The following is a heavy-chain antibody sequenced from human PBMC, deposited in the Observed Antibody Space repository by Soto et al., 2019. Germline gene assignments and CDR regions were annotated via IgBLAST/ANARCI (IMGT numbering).Heavy chain of an antibody. CDR1: GGSISSSNW. CDR2: IYHSGST. CDR3: ASYVDTAMVTSVDFDY. Sequence: SETLSLTCAVSGGSISSSNWWSWVRQPPGKGLEWIGEIYHSGSTNYNPSLKSRVTISVDKSKDQFSLKLSSVTAADTAVYYCASYVDTAMVTSVDFDYWGQGTLVTVSS. D-gene: IGHD5-18*01. V-gene: IGHV4-4*02. J-gene: IGHJ4*02.